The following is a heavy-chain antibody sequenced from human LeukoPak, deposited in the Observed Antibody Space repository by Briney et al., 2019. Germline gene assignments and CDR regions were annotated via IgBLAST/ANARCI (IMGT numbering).Heavy chain of an antibody. Sequence: SETLSLTCAVYGGSFSGYYWSWIRQPPGKGLEWIGSIYYSGNTYYNPSLKSRVTISLDTSRNQFSLRLSSVTAADTADYYCARAQGNGLIDFWGQGTLVTVSS. J-gene: IGHJ4*02. CDR3: ARAQGNGLIDF. V-gene: IGHV4-34*01. CDR2: IYYSGNT. CDR1: GGSFSGYY. D-gene: IGHD3/OR15-3a*01.